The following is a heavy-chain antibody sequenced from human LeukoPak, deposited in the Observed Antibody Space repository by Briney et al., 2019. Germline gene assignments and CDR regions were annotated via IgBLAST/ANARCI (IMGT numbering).Heavy chain of an antibody. CDR2: IWYDGSNK. Sequence: GGSLRLSCAASGFAFSSYGMHWVRQAPGKGLEWVAVIWYDGSNKYYAGSVKGRFTISRDNSKNTLYLQMNSLRAEDTAVYYCAGPLSSNVGLLNSWGQGTLVTVSS. D-gene: IGHD6-13*01. CDR1: GFAFSSYG. V-gene: IGHV3-33*01. J-gene: IGHJ4*02. CDR3: AGPLSSNVGLLNS.